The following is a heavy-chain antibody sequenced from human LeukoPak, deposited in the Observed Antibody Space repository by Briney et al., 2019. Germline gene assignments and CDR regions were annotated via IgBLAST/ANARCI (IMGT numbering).Heavy chain of an antibody. J-gene: IGHJ4*02. CDR2: IYYSGST. CDR1: GGSISSNSYY. D-gene: IGHD3-22*01. Sequence: PSETLSLTCTVSGGSISSNSYYWGWSRQPPGKGLEWIGSIYYSGSTYYNPSLKSRVTISLDTPKNQFSMRLSSVTAADTAVYYCARVTGYMIEDYFDYWGQGTLVTVSS. V-gene: IGHV4-39*07. CDR3: ARVTGYMIEDYFDY.